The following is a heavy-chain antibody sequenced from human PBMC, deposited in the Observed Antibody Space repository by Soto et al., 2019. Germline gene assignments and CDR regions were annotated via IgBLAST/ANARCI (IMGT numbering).Heavy chain of an antibody. V-gene: IGHV3-33*01. D-gene: IGHD3-3*01. CDR2: IWYDGSNK. CDR3: ARMVNYDFWSGYDAGWFDP. Sequence: GGSQIHSYAAAEFTLGAYGVLWVRKSPGKGLEWVAVIWYDGSNKYYADSVKGRFTISRDNSKNTLYLQMNSLRAEDTAVYYCARMVNYDFWSGYDAGWFDPWGQGPLVTVSS. J-gene: IGHJ5*02. CDR1: EFTLGAYG.